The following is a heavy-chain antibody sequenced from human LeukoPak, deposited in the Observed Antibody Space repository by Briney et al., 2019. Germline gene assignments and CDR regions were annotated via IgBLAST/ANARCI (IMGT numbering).Heavy chain of an antibody. V-gene: IGHV1-69*10. J-gene: IGHJ4*02. CDR1: GGTFSSYA. Sequence: ASVKVSCKASGGTFSSYAISWVRQAPGQGLEWMGRIIPILGIANYAQKFQGRVTITADKSTSTAYMELSSLRSEDTAVYYCASRLVDTAMVGDGYWGQGTLVTVSS. CDR3: ASRLVDTAMVGDGY. CDR2: IIPILGIA. D-gene: IGHD5-18*01.